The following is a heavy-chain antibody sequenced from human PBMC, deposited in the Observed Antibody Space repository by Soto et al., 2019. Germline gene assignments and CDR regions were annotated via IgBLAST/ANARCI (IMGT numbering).Heavy chain of an antibody. Sequence: GGSLRLSCAASGFPFSDSWMDWVRQVPGKGLEWVANINQDGSQTYYVDSVKGRFTVSRDNAENSVYLEVNSLRVEDTAVYFCSRSLNYWGQGTLVTVSS. CDR1: GFPFSDSW. V-gene: IGHV3-7*01. CDR3: SRSLNY. J-gene: IGHJ4*02. CDR2: INQDGSQT.